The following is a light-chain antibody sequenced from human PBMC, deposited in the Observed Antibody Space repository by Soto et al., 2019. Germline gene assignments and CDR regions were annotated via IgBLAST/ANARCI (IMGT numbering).Light chain of an antibody. CDR3: QSRDSSLSSSWV. J-gene: IGLJ3*02. CDR1: SSNIGADFD. Sequence: SVLTQPPSVSGAPGQRVTISCTGSSSNIGADFDVHWYQHLPGTAPKLLISHNNNRPSGVPDRFSGSKSGTSASLAITGLQADDEAVYYCQSRDSSLSSSWVFGGGTQLTV. CDR2: HNN. V-gene: IGLV1-40*01.